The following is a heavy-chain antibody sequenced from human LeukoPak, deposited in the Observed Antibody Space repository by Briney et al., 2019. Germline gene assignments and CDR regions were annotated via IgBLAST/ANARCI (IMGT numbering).Heavy chain of an antibody. CDR3: ATLRGGAVAAIGAFDI. CDR1: GFTFSSYW. V-gene: IGHV3-7*01. CDR2: IKQDGGEK. D-gene: IGHD6-19*01. J-gene: IGHJ3*02. Sequence: GGSLRLSCAASGFTFSSYWMSWVRQAPGKGLEWVANIKQDGGEKYYVDSVKGRFTISRDNAKNSLYLQMNSLRAEDTAVYYCATLRGGAVAAIGAFDIWGQGTMVTVSS.